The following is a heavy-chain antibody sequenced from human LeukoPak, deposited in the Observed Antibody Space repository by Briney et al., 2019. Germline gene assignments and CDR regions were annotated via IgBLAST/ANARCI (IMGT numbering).Heavy chain of an antibody. Sequence: SETLSLTCAVYGGSFSGFYWSWIRQPPGKELEWIGEISHSGSTNYNPSLKSRVSTSVDTSKNQFSLKLSSVTAADTAVYYCARTPSPPIWSGYWFYFDYWGQGTLVTVSS. CDR2: ISHSGST. CDR3: ARTPSPPIWSGYWFYFDY. CDR1: GGSFSGFY. D-gene: IGHD3-3*01. J-gene: IGHJ4*02. V-gene: IGHV4-34*01.